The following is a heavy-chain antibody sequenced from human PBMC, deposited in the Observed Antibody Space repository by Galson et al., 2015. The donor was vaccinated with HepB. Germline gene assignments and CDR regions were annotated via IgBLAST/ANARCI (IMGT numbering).Heavy chain of an antibody. V-gene: IGHV3-23*01. D-gene: IGHD3-22*01. Sequence: SLRLSCAASGFTFSNYAMSWVRQAPGKGLEWVAGISGNGYITKYADSVKGRFTISRDNSKNTLNLQMNSLRADDTAIYFCAKDQYYDSTGYLELHYWGQGTLVTVSS. CDR1: GFTFSNYA. CDR3: AKDQYYDSTGYLELHY. J-gene: IGHJ4*02. CDR2: ISGNGYIT.